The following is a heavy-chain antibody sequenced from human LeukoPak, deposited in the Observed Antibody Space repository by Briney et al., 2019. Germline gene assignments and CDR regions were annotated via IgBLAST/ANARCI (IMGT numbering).Heavy chain of an antibody. CDR2: IYSGGST. CDR3: AKEYLVGATTQFDY. D-gene: IGHD1-26*01. J-gene: IGHJ4*02. CDR1: GFTVSSNY. Sequence: PGGSLRLSCAASGFTVSSNYMSRVRQAPGKGLEWVSVIYSGGSTYYADSVKGRFTISRDNSKNTLYLQMNSLRAEDTAVYYCAKEYLVGATTQFDYWGQGTLVTVSS. V-gene: IGHV3-66*01.